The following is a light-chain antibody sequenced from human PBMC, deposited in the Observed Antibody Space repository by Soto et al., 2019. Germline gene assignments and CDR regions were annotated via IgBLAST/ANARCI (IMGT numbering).Light chain of an antibody. CDR2: GAT. V-gene: IGKV3-15*01. Sequence: EIVMTQSPATLSVSPGERATLSCRASQSVTSNLAWYQQKPGQAPRLLIHGATTRATGISARFSGRGSGTEFTLTISSLQSEDFAVYYCQQYNNWRTFGQGTKVEIK. CDR1: QSVTSN. CDR3: QQYNNWRT. J-gene: IGKJ1*01.